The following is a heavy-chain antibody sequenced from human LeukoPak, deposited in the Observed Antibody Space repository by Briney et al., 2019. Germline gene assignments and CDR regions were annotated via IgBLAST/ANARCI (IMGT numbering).Heavy chain of an antibody. CDR2: IYSGGST. D-gene: IGHD6-19*01. V-gene: IGHV3-53*01. Sequence: GGSLRLSCAASGFTVSSNYMSWVRQAPGKGLEWVSVIYSGGSTYYADSVKGRFTISRDNAKNSLYLQMNSLRAEDTAVYYCAREGGEYSSGWSFGYWGQGTLVTVSS. CDR1: GFTVSSNY. CDR3: AREGGEYSSGWSFGY. J-gene: IGHJ4*02.